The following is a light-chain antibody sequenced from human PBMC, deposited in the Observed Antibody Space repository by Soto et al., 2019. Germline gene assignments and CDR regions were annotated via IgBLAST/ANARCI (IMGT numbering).Light chain of an antibody. J-gene: IGLJ2*01. Sequence: QSALTQPPSASGSAGHSVTIPCTGTGIDDYDYNFVSWYQHHPGKVPKLIIFEVNKRPSGVPDRFSGSKSGTTASLTVSGLQADDEADYYCSTFAVRPVIFGGGTKLTVL. V-gene: IGLV2-8*01. CDR1: GIDDYDYNF. CDR2: EVN. CDR3: STFAVRPVI.